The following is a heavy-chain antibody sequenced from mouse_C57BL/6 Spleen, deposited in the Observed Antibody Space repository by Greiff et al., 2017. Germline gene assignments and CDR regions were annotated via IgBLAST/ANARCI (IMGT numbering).Heavy chain of an antibody. CDR3: AGPFYGSTLYYAMDG. D-gene: IGHD1-1*01. V-gene: IGHV5-17*01. Sequence: EVMVVESGGGLVKPGGSLKLSCAASGFTFSDYGMHWVRQAPEKGLEWVAYISSGSSTIYYADTVKGRFTISRDNAKNTLFLQMTSLKSEDTAMYYCAGPFYGSTLYYAMDGWGQGTSVTVDS. CDR2: ISSGSSTI. J-gene: IGHJ4*01. CDR1: GFTFSDYG.